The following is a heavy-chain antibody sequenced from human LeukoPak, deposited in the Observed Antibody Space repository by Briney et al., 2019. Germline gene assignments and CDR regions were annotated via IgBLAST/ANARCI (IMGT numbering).Heavy chain of an antibody. J-gene: IGHJ4*02. CDR2: ISSTGRTT. CDR1: GFTFSSYA. D-gene: IGHD3-10*01. Sequence: GGSLRLSCAAWGFTFSSYAINWVRQSPGKGLELVSAISSTGRTTHYADSVKGWSTLSRDNSMNTVYLQMNSLRAEDTAVYYCARGRGGTGSCYFGYWGQGTLVTVSS. V-gene: IGHV3-23*01. CDR3: ARGRGGTGSCYFGY.